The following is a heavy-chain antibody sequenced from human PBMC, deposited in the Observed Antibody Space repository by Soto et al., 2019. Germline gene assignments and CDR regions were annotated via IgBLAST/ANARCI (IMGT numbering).Heavy chain of an antibody. D-gene: IGHD3-22*01. V-gene: IGHV3-23*01. J-gene: IGHJ4*02. CDR2: ISGSGGST. CDR3: AKTSYDSSDPPDY. Sequence: PGGSLRLSCAASGFTFSSYGIHWVRQAPGKGLEWVSAISGSGGSTYYADSVKGRFTISRDNSKNTLYLQMNSLRAEDTAVYYCAKTSYDSSDPPDYWGQGTLVTVSS. CDR1: GFTFSSYG.